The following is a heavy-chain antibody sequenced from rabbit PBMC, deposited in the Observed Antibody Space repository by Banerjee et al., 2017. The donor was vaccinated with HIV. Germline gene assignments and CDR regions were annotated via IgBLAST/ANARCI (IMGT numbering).Heavy chain of an antibody. CDR3: ARGNGNGYYTNYFKL. CDR1: GFTISSGYD. D-gene: IGHD8-1*01. J-gene: IGHJ4*01. CDR2: IYTGSGHT. Sequence: QSLEESGGDLVKPGASLTLTCTASGFTISSGYDMCWVRQAPGKGLEWIGCIYTGSGHTYYASWAKGRFTISKTSSTTVDLKMTSLTAADTATYFCARGNGNGYYTNYFKLWGPGTLVTVS. V-gene: IGHV1S40*01.